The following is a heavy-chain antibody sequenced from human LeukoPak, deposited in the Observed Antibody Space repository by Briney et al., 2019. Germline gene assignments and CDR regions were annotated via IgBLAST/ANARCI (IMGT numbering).Heavy chain of an antibody. J-gene: IGHJ4*02. D-gene: IGHD4-11*01. CDR1: GFTFSLCQ. V-gene: IGHV3-7*01. Sequence: GVPLRLSCAASGFTFSLCQMICVRHARGRGLERVANIKEDGNEKYYMDSVEGRFTISRDNAKNSLYLQMNSLRAEDTAVYYCARGGETKLTYWGQGTLVTVSS. CDR3: ARGGETKLTY. CDR2: IKEDGNEK.